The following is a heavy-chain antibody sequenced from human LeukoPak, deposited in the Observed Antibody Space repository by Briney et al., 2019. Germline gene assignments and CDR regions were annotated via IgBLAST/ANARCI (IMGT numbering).Heavy chain of an antibody. J-gene: IGHJ4*02. CDR3: ARDYYGSGSSYY. Sequence: GGSLRLSCAASGFTFSSYGMNWVRQAPGKGLEGVSYISSSSSTIYYADSVKGRLTISRDNARNSLFLQMNSLRAEDTAVYYCARDYYGSGSSYYWGQGTLVTVSS. D-gene: IGHD3-10*01. CDR2: ISSSSSTI. CDR1: GFTFSSYG. V-gene: IGHV3-48*04.